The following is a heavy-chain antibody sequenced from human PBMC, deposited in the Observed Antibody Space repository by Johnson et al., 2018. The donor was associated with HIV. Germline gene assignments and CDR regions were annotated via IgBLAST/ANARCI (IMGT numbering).Heavy chain of an antibody. D-gene: IGHD3-22*01. V-gene: IGHV3-30*02. CDR3: AKETRDSRSAFDI. CDR2: TQYDGSTK. Sequence: QVQLVESGGGVVQPGGSLRLSCAASGFSFSSYGIHWVRQAPGRGLAWVAFTQYDGSTKYYADSVTGRFTISRDNSKKTVYLQMNSLRGEDTAVYYCAKETRDSRSAFDIWGQGTMVTVSS. J-gene: IGHJ3*02. CDR1: GFSFSSYG.